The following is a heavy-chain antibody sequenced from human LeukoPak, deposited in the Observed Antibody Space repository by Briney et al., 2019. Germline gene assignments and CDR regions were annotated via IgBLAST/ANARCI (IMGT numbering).Heavy chain of an antibody. CDR3: ARVGSSSSSVSGGAY. D-gene: IGHD6-13*01. J-gene: IGHJ4*02. CDR1: GGSISSGGYY. CDR2: IYYSGST. V-gene: IGHV4-31*03. Sequence: PSETLSLTCTVSGGSISSGGYYWSWIRQHPGKGLEWIGYIYYSGSTYYNPSLKSRVTISVDTSKNQFSLKLSSVTAADTAVYYCARVGSSSSSVSGGAYWGQGTLVTVYS.